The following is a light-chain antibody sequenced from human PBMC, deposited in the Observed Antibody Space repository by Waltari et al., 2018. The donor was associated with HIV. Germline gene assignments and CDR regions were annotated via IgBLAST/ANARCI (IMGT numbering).Light chain of an antibody. CDR2: DAS. CDR1: QNVNIN. CDR3: QQYANWPFT. V-gene: IGKV3-15*01. Sequence: ENVMTQSPATLSVSPGERATFTCRASQNVNINLAGYQQKPGQAPRLLISDASSRATGVPARFSGSGSGTEFTLTISSLQSEDFAVYFCQQYANWPFTFGQGTRLEIK. J-gene: IGKJ5*01.